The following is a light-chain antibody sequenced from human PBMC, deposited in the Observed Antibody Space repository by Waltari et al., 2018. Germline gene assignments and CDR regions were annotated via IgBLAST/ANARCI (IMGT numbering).Light chain of an antibody. CDR2: EVS. J-gene: IGLJ1*01. CDR1: TSDVGGYTY. V-gene: IGLV2-8*01. CDR3: ISYAGSNNYV. Sequence: QSALTQDPSASGSPGQSVTISCTGTTSDVGGYTYVAWYQQHPGKAPKLMIYEVSKRPSGVPDRFSGSKSGNTASLTVSGLQTEDEADYYCISYAGSNNYVFGTGTKVTVL.